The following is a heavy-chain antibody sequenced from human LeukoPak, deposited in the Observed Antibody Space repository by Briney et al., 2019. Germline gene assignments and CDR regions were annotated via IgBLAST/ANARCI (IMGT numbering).Heavy chain of an antibody. CDR1: GGSISSGDYY. V-gene: IGHV4-30-4*01. CDR2: IYYSGST. D-gene: IGHD3-9*01. CDR3: ARALTGSYFDY. Sequence: PSQTLSLTCTVSGGSISSGDYYWSWIRQPPGMGLEWIGYIYYSGSTYYNPSLKSRVTISVDTSKNQFSLKLSSVTAADTAVYYCARALTGSYFDYWGQGTLVTVSS. J-gene: IGHJ4*02.